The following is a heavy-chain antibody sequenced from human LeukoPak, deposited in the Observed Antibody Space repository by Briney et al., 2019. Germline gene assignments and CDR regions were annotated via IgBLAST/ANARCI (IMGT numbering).Heavy chain of an antibody. V-gene: IGHV4-39*07. J-gene: IGHJ5*02. CDR3: ARAADSSGYYYDRANNWFDP. Sequence: SETLSLTCTVSGGSISSSSNYWGWIRQPPGKGLEWIGSIYYSGTTYYKPSLKSRGTISVDTSKNQFSLKLSSVTAADTAVYYCARAADSSGYYYDRANNWFDPWGQGTLVTVSS. D-gene: IGHD3-22*01. CDR2: IYYSGTT. CDR1: GGSISSSSNY.